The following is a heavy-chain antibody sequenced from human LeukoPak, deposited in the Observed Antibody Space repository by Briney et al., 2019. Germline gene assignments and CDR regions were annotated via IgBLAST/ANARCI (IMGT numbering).Heavy chain of an antibody. V-gene: IGHV1-18*01. CDR1: GHTPPSKG. J-gene: IGHJ4*02. CDR2: LNTYNGDT. Sequence: SVKVSCHASGHTPPSKGISWVRQAPGQGLEWMGRLNTYNGDTNYAQNFQGRVTMTTDTSTSTAYMELRSLRSDDTAVYYCGRDYRASGIIFVFDYWGQGTLVTVSS. D-gene: IGHD3-10*01. CDR3: GRDYRASGIIFVFDY.